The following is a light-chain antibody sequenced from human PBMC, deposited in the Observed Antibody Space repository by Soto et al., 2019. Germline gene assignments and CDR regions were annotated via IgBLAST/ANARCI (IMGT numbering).Light chain of an antibody. CDR3: QQYNDWPPLT. J-gene: IGKJ4*01. CDR1: QSVNIN. CDR2: GTS. V-gene: IGKV3-15*01. Sequence: ETMMTQSPATLSVSPGERATLSCRASQSVNINLAWYQQKPGQAPRLLIYGTSTRATGVPARFSGSGSGTEFTLTISNLQSEDFAVYYCQQYNDWPPLTFGGGTKVDIK.